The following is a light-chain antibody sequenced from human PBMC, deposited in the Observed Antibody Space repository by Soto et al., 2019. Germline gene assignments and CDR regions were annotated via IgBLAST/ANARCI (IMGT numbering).Light chain of an antibody. CDR2: DAS. V-gene: IGKV3-15*01. J-gene: IGKJ5*01. CDR3: HQYNNWPPIT. CDR1: QSISRH. Sequence: EIVMTHSPATLSVSPGERVTLSCRASQSISRHLAWYQQKSGQAPRLLIYDASTRATGIPARFSGSGSGTEFTLTISSLQSEDLAVYFCHQYNNWPPITFGQGTRLEIK.